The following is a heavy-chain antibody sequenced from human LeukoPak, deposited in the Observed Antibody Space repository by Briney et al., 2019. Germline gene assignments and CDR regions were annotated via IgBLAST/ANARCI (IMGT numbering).Heavy chain of an antibody. CDR1: RGSFSGYY. CDR3: ARGRIAARPLLKSRSAPRFDP. CDR2: INHSGST. D-gene: IGHD6-6*01. V-gene: IGHV4-34*01. J-gene: IGHJ5*02. Sequence: SETLPLTCAVYRGSFSGYYWSWIRQPPGKGLEWIGEINHSGSTNYNPSLKSRVTISVDTSKNQFSLKLSSVTAADTAVYYCARGRIAARPLLKSRSAPRFDPWGQGTLVTVSS.